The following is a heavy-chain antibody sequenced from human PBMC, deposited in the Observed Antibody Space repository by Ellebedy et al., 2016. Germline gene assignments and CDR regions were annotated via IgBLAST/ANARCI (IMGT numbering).Heavy chain of an antibody. V-gene: IGHV4-31*03. J-gene: IGHJ3*02. CDR1: GGSISSGGYY. CDR3: ARDPLHYAGEVLDVDAFDI. CDR2: IYYSGST. D-gene: IGHD1-26*01. Sequence: LRLSCTVSGGSISSGGYYWSWIRQHPGKGLEWIGYIYYSGSTYYNPSLKSRVTISVDTSKNQFSLKLSSVTAADTAVYYCARDPLHYAGEVLDVDAFDIWGQGTMVTVSS.